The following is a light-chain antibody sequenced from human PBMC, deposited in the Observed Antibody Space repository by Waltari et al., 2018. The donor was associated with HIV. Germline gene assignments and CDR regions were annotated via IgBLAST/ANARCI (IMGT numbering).Light chain of an antibody. V-gene: IGLV1-40*01. CDR2: DIN. CDR3: QSYDSSLSGVL. J-gene: IGLJ2*01. Sequence: QSVLTQPPSVSGAPGQRVTISCTGSSSNIGAGYEVHWYQQLPGTGPKLLIYDINNRPSGVPDRFSGSKSGTSASLAITGLQAEDEADYYGQSYDSSLSGVLFGGGTKLTVL. CDR1: SSNIGAGYE.